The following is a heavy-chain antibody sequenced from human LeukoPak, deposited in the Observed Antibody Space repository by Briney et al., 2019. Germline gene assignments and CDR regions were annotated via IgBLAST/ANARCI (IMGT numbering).Heavy chain of an antibody. Sequence: PGGSLRLSCAASGFTFSSYSMNWARQAPGRGREWVSSISRSSSHIYYADSVKGRFTISRDNAKTSLYLQMNSLRAEDTAVYYCARDFRYSSSSIDYYYYGMDVWGQGTTVTVSS. CDR1: GFTFSSYS. V-gene: IGHV3-21*01. D-gene: IGHD6-6*01. CDR3: ARDFRYSSSSIDYYYYGMDV. J-gene: IGHJ6*02. CDR2: ISRSSSHI.